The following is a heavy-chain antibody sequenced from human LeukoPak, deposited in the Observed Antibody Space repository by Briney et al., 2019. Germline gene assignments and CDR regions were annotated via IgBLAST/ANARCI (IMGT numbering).Heavy chain of an antibody. Sequence: GGSLRLSCLTSGFTFSTNAMSWVRQAPGKGLEWVSGISGSGGSTYYADSVKGRFTISRDNSKNTLYLQMNSLTDEDTAVYYCAKKWGVGTTTLDYFDYWGQGTLVTVSS. CDR1: GFTFSTNA. V-gene: IGHV3-23*01. D-gene: IGHD1-26*01. CDR3: AKKWGVGTTTLDYFDY. J-gene: IGHJ4*02. CDR2: ISGSGGST.